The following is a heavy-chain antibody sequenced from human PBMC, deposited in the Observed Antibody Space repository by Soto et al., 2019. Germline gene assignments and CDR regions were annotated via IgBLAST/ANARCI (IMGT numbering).Heavy chain of an antibody. CDR2: MNPNSGNT. J-gene: IGHJ6*03. V-gene: IGHV1-8*01. D-gene: IGHD3-3*01. Sequence: ASVKVSCKASGYTFTSYDTNWVRQATGQGLEWMGWMNPNSGNTGYAQKFQGRVTMTRNTSISTAYMELSSLRSEDTAVYYCARDCNYDFWSGYYTGGNGWVNYYYYMDVWGKGTTVTVSS. CDR3: ARDCNYDFWSGYYTGGNGWVNYYYYMDV. CDR1: GYTFTSYD.